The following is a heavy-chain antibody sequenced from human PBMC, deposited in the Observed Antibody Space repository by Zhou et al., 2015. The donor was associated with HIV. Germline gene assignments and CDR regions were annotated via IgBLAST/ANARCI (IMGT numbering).Heavy chain of an antibody. D-gene: IGHD3-22*01. CDR1: GFTFSDYY. J-gene: IGHJ4*02. V-gene: IGHV3-11*04. Sequence: QVQLVESGGDLVKPGRSLRLSCAASGFTFSDYYMTWIRQAPGKGLEWISSISNSGTIIYYADSVKGRFTVSRDNAKNSLYLQMNSLGVEDTAIYYCVRTYGSGYTEDFDFWGQGTLVTVSS. CDR2: ISNSGTII. CDR3: VRTYGSGYTEDFDF.